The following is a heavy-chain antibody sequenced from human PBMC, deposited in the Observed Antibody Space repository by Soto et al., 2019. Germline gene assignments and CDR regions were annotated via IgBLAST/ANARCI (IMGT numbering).Heavy chain of an antibody. CDR2: IYYSGST. D-gene: IGHD2-15*01. V-gene: IGHV4-31*03. CDR3: ATRNGYCSGGSCFGVDY. Sequence: TLSLTCTVSGGSISSGGYYWSWIRQHPGKGLEWIGYIYYSGSTYYNPSLKSRVTISVDTSKNQFSLKLSSVTAADTAVYYCATRNGYCSGGSCFGVDYWGQGTLVTVSS. J-gene: IGHJ4*02. CDR1: GGSISSGGYY.